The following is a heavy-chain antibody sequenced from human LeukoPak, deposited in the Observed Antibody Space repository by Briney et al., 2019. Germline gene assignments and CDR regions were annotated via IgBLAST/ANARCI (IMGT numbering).Heavy chain of an antibody. V-gene: IGHV1-69*13. CDR2: IIPIFGTA. CDR3: ARVSVYSYGYDLFDY. D-gene: IGHD5-18*01. J-gene: IGHJ4*02. Sequence: SVKVSCKASGGTFSSYAISWVRQAPGQGLEWMGGIIPIFGTANYAQKFQGRATITADESTSTAYMELSSLRSEDTAVYYCARVSVYSYGYDLFDYWGQGTLVTVSS. CDR1: GGTFSSYA.